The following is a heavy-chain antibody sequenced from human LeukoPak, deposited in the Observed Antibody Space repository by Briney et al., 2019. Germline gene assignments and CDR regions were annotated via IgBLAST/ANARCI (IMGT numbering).Heavy chain of an antibody. J-gene: IGHJ6*02. CDR1: GGSISSYY. D-gene: IGHD3-10*01. Sequence: PSETLSLTCTVSGGSISSYYWSWIRQPAGKGLEWIERIYTSGSTNYNPSLKSRVTMSVDTSKNQFSLKLSSVTAADTAVYYCARDGMGFGRTEYYYYGMDVWGQGTTVTVSS. V-gene: IGHV4-4*07. CDR2: IYTSGST. CDR3: ARDGMGFGRTEYYYYGMDV.